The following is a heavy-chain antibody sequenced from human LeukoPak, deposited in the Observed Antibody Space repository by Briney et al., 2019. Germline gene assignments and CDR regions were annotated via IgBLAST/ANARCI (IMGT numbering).Heavy chain of an antibody. CDR1: IFTFSTSW. V-gene: IGHV3-7*01. CDR2: IKRDGSEK. J-gene: IGHJ4*02. D-gene: IGHD6-19*01. CDR3: ARLSTAVPDADY. Sequence: PGGSLRLSCAASIFTFSTSWMSWVRQAPGKGLEGVANIKRDGSEKYYVDSVKGRFTISRDNAKNSLYLQMNSLRVEDTAVYYCARLSTAVPDADYWGQGTLVTVSS.